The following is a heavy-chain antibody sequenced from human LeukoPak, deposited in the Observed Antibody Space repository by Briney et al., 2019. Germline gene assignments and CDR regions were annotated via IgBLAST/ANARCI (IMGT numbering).Heavy chain of an antibody. V-gene: IGHV3-66*01. CDR2: LYSGGST. CDR1: GFTVSGNY. Sequence: PGGSLRLSCAASGFTVSGNYMSWARQAPGKGLEWVSLLYSGGSTYYADSVKGRFSISRDNSKNTLYLQMNSLRAEDTAVYYCASRDKGYYYGMDVWGQGTTVTVSS. J-gene: IGHJ6*02. D-gene: IGHD5-24*01. CDR3: ASRDKGYYYGMDV.